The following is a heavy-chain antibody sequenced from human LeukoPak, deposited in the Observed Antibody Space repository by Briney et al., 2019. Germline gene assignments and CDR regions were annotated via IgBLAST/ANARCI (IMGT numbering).Heavy chain of an antibody. V-gene: IGHV3-48*03. CDR1: GFTFSSYE. Sequence: PGGSLRLSCAASGFTFSSYEMNWVRQAPGKGLEWVSYISSSGSTIYYADSVRGRFTIARDNSKNTLYLQMNSLRAEDTAVYYCARYFHGSGSYSGNDCWGQGTLVTVSS. D-gene: IGHD3-10*01. J-gene: IGHJ4*02. CDR3: ARYFHGSGSYSGNDC. CDR2: ISSSGSTI.